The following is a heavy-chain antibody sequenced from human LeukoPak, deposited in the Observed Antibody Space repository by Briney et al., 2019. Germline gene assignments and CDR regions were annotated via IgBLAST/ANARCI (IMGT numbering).Heavy chain of an antibody. Sequence: GGSLRLSCAASGFTFSSYGMHWVRQAPGKGLEWVAFIRYDGSNKYYADSVKGRFTISRDNSKHTLYLQMNSLRAEDTAVYYCARDFCSGGSCHEDYWGQGTLVTVSS. D-gene: IGHD2-15*01. CDR3: ARDFCSGGSCHEDY. J-gene: IGHJ4*02. CDR2: IRYDGSNK. V-gene: IGHV3-30*02. CDR1: GFTFSSYG.